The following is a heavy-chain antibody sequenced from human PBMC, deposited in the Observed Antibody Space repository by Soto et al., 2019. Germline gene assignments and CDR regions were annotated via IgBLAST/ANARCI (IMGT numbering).Heavy chain of an antibody. CDR1: GDSVSSNSAA. CDR3: ARSHSDKVSLYYYYYMDV. D-gene: IGHD5-12*01. Sequence: SQTLSLTCAISGDSVSSNSAAWNWIRQSPSRGLEWLGRTYYRSKWYNDYAVSVKSRITINPDTSKNQFSLQLNSVTPEDTAVYYCARSHSDKVSLYYYYYMDVWGQGTTVTVSS. V-gene: IGHV6-1*01. J-gene: IGHJ6*03. CDR2: TYYRSKWYN.